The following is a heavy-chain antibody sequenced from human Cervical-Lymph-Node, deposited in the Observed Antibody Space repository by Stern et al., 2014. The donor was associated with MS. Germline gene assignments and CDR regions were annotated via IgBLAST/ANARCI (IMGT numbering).Heavy chain of an antibody. J-gene: IGHJ4*02. CDR2: IFPGGSDI. Sequence: VQLVQSGPEVKRPGESLKISCQASGYTFTSYWIGWVRQMPGKGLEWIAIIFPGGSDIRCSPSSQGQVTISADKSSSTAYLQWNNLKASDTAIYYCARQRYFDYWGQGTLVTVSS. V-gene: IGHV5-51*01. CDR1: GYTFTSYW. CDR3: ARQRYFDY.